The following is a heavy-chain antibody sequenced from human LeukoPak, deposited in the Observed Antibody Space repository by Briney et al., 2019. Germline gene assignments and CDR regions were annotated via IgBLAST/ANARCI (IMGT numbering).Heavy chain of an antibody. V-gene: IGHV3-30*18. CDR3: AKDRNNYYYGSGSIFDY. CDR1: GFTFSSYG. J-gene: IGHJ4*02. Sequence: GGSLRLSCAASGFTFSSYGMHWVCQAPGKGLEWVAVISYDGSNKYYADSVKGRFTISRDNSKNTLYLQMNSLRAEDTAVYYCAKDRNNYYYGSGSIFDYWGQGTLVTVSS. CDR2: ISYDGSNK. D-gene: IGHD3-10*01.